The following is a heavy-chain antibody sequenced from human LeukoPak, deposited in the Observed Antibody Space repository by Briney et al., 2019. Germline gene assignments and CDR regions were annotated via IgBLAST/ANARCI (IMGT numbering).Heavy chain of an antibody. Sequence: KPSETLSLTCTVSGGSISSYYWNCIRQPPGKGLEWIGYIYYSGTTSYNPSLKSRVSISVDTSKNQISLKLSSVIAADTAVYYCARDQGEGLDIWGQGTMVTVSS. CDR3: ARDQGEGLDI. CDR2: IYYSGTT. V-gene: IGHV4-59*01. J-gene: IGHJ3*02. D-gene: IGHD1-26*01. CDR1: GGSISSYY.